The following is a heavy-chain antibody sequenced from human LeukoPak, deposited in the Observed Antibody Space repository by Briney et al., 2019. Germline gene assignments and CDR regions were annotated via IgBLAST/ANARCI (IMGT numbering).Heavy chain of an antibody. CDR1: GYTFTGYY. CDR3: ARVTEDYDTLYYYYYYMDV. V-gene: IGHV1-2*02. J-gene: IGHJ6*03. CDR2: VNPNSGGT. Sequence: ASVKVSCKASGYTFTGYYMHWVRQAPGQGLEWMGWVNPNSGGTNYAQKFQGRVTMTRDTSISTAYMELSRLRSDDTAVYYCARVTEDYDTLYYYYYYMDVWGKGTTVTVSS. D-gene: IGHD4-17*01.